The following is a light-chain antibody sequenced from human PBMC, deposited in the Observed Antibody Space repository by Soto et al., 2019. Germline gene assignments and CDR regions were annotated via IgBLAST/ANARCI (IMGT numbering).Light chain of an antibody. Sequence: QSALTQPASVSGSPGQSITISCTGTSSDVGGHNYVSWYQHHADKAPKLMIYEVSNRPSGVSNRFFGSKSGNTASLTIYGLQAEDEADYYCSSFSSSSTLYVFGTGTKLTVL. J-gene: IGLJ1*01. CDR1: SSDVGGHNY. CDR3: SSFSSSSTLYV. CDR2: EVS. V-gene: IGLV2-14*01.